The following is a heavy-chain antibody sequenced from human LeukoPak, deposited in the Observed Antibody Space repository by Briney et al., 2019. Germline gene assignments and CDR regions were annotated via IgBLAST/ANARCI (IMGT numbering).Heavy chain of an antibody. V-gene: IGHV4-34*01. D-gene: IGHD3-10*01. J-gene: IGHJ4*02. CDR2: INHSGST. CDR3: ARATRHYYGSGSYYN. CDR1: GGSFSGYY. Sequence: SETLSLTCAVYGGSFSGYYWSWIRQPPGKGLEWIGEINHSGSTNYNPSLKSRVTISVDTSKNQFSLKLSSVTAADTAVYYCARATRHYYGSGSYYNWGQGTLVTVSS.